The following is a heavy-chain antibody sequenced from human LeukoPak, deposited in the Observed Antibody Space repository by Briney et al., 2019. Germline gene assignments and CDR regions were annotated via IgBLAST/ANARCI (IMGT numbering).Heavy chain of an antibody. V-gene: IGHV3-30*02. CDR2: IRHDGSNK. CDR1: GVNFSSYW. Sequence: GGSLRLSCAVSGVNFSSYWMSWVRQAPGKGLEWVAFIRHDGSNKYYADSVKGRFTISRDNSKNTLYLQMNSLRAGDTAVYYCAKGSKLVVITRDHYMAVWGKGITVTISS. D-gene: IGHD3-22*01. J-gene: IGHJ6*03. CDR3: AKGSKLVVITRDHYMAV.